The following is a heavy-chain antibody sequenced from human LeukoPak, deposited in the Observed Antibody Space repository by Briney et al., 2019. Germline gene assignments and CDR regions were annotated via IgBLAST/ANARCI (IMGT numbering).Heavy chain of an antibody. J-gene: IGHJ4*02. D-gene: IGHD5-18*01. CDR2: IYYSGST. CDR1: GYSISSGYY. V-gene: IGHV4-61*01. Sequence: SETLSLTCNVSGYSISSGYYWGWNRQPPGKGLEWIGYIYYSGSTNYNPSLKSRVTISVDTSKNQFSLKLSSVTAADPAVYYCARGYSYGYVYYFDYWGQGTLVTVSS. CDR3: ARGYSYGYVYYFDY.